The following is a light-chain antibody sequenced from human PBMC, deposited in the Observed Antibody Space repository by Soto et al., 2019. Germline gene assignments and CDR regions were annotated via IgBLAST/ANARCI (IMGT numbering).Light chain of an antibody. CDR2: GAS. CDR3: QQYGSSVP. V-gene: IGKV3-20*01. CDR1: QSVRSNF. Sequence: EIVLTQSPGTLSLSPGERATLSCRASQSVRSNFLAWYQHKPGQAPRLLIYGASSRATGIPDRFSGSGSGTDFSLTISRLEPEDFAVYYCQQYGSSVPFGGGTKVEIK. J-gene: IGKJ4*01.